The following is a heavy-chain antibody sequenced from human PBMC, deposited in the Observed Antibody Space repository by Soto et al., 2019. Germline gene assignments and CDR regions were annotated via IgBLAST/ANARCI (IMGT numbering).Heavy chain of an antibody. J-gene: IGHJ4*02. CDR3: ARRGGGVVLAATTPFDY. CDR1: RGSITTANW. CDR2: IYHSGST. Sequence: QVPLQESGPRLVRPSGTLSLTCNVSRGSITTANWWNWVRQPPGRGLEWIGEIYHSGSTNYNLSLQSRVTLSVDKSKNQFSLTLSSVTAADTAIYYCARRGGGVVLAATTPFDYWGQGILVTVSS. V-gene: IGHV4-4*02. D-gene: IGHD2-15*01.